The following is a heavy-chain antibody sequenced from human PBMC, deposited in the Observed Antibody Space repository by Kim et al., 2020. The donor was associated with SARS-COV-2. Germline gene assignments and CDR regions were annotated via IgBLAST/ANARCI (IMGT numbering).Heavy chain of an antibody. Sequence: YADSVKGRFTISRDNSKNTLYLQMNSLRAEDTAVYYCAKDTSWYRSPFDYWGQGTLVTVSS. V-gene: IGHV3-23*01. CDR3: AKDTSWYRSPFDY. J-gene: IGHJ4*02. D-gene: IGHD6-13*01.